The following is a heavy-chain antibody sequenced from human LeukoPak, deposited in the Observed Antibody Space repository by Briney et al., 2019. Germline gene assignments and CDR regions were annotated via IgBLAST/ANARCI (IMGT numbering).Heavy chain of an antibody. D-gene: IGHD3-22*01. V-gene: IGHV4-34*01. CDR2: INHSGST. Sequence: PSETLSLTCSVSGGSTSGYYWSWIRQPPGKGLEWIGEINHSGSTNYNPSLKSRVTISVDTSKNQFSLKLSSVTAADTAVYYCARKRRYYDSSGYYAYWGQGTLVTVSS. CDR1: GGSTSGYY. J-gene: IGHJ4*02. CDR3: ARKRRYYDSSGYYAY.